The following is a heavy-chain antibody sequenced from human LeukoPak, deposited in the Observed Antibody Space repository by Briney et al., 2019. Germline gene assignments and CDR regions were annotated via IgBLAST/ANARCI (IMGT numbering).Heavy chain of an antibody. CDR3: AKADSGWPLDY. Sequence: PGGSLRLSCAASGFTFSSYGMHWVRQAPGKGLEWAAVIWYDGSNKYYADSVKGRFTIPRDNSKNTLYLQMNSLRAEDTAVYYCAKADSGWPLDYWGQGTLVTVSS. V-gene: IGHV3-33*06. CDR2: IWYDGSNK. J-gene: IGHJ4*02. CDR1: GFTFSSYG. D-gene: IGHD6-19*01.